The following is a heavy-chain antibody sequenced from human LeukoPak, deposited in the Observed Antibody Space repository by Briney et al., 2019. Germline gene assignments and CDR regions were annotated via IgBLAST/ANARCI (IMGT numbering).Heavy chain of an antibody. CDR3: VKARSHWTAVTSLDY. Sequence: GGSLRLPCVASGLLVSSIYMSWVRQAPGRGLEWVPFIDSTGSTYYADSVKGRFTISRANSKNTLYLQMSSLRAEDTAVYYCVKARSHWTAVTSLDYWGQGTLVTVSS. CDR1: GLLVSSIY. CDR2: IDSTGST. D-gene: IGHD4-17*01. V-gene: IGHV3-66*01. J-gene: IGHJ4*02.